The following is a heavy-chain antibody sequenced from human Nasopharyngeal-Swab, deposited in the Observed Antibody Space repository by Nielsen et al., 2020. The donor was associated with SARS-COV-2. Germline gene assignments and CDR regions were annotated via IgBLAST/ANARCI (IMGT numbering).Heavy chain of an antibody. V-gene: IGHV3-11*03. CDR3: ARGHVDQPFDP. Sequence: GESLKISCAASGFTFSDYYMSWIRQAPGKGLEWVSYISSSSYTNYADSVKGRFTISRDNAKNSLYLQMNSLRAEDTAVYYCARGHVDQPFDPWGQGTLVTVSS. J-gene: IGHJ5*02. CDR2: ISSSSYT. CDR1: GFTFSDYY. D-gene: IGHD5-12*01.